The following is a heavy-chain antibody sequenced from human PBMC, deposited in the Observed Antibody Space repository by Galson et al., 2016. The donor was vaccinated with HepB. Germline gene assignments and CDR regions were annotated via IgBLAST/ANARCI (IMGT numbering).Heavy chain of an antibody. V-gene: IGHV3-30*18. CDR2: ISHDGSNK. Sequence: SLRLSCAASGFTFSTYGMHWVRQAPGKGLEWVAVISHDGSNKYYADTVKGRFTISRDNSKNTLFLQVNSLRAEDTAVYYCAKDQGGLRYSDWLTYTPLDYWGQGTLVTVSS. J-gene: IGHJ4*02. D-gene: IGHD3-9*01. CDR1: GFTFSTYG. CDR3: AKDQGGLRYSDWLTYTPLDY.